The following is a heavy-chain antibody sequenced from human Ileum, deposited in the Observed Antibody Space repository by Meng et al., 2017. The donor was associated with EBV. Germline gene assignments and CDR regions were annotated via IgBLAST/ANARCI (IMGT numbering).Heavy chain of an antibody. D-gene: IGHD1-26*01. J-gene: IGHJ4*02. V-gene: IGHV4-28*01. Sequence: QRQLQESGPGLLQPSHTPSLPCAVSGYSISTTNWWGGIRQPPGKGLEWIGHIYYSGTTYNNPSLKSRVTMSIDPSKNQFSLKLSSVTAVDTAVYYCARNSESGSYIDYWGLGTLVTVSS. CDR1: GYSISTTNW. CDR2: IYYSGTT. CDR3: ARNSESGSYIDY.